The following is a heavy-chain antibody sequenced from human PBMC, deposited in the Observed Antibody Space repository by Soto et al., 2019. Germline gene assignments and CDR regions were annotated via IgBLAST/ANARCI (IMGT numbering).Heavy chain of an antibody. CDR1: GFTFSSYG. V-gene: IGHV3-30*18. CDR2: ISYDGSNK. Sequence: QVQLVESGGGVVQPGRSLRLSCAASGFTFSSYGMNWVRQAPGKGLEWVAVISYDGSNKYYADSVKGRFTISRDSSKNMLYLQMNSLRAEDTAVYYCAKEDSSGWRYYDGLDVWGQGTTVTVSS. J-gene: IGHJ6*02. CDR3: AKEDSSGWRYYDGLDV. D-gene: IGHD6-25*01.